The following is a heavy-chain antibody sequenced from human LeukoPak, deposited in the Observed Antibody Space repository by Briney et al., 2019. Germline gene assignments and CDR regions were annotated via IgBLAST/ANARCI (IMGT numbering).Heavy chain of an antibody. Sequence: GESLKISCQDSGFTLTNCWIGWVRQTPGKGLEWMGIIHSTDSHAKYSPSFQGQVTISVDKSISTAYLQWRGLKASDTAMYYCAGARHGDFRWDYWGQGTLVTVSS. D-gene: IGHD4-17*01. J-gene: IGHJ4*02. CDR2: IHSTDSHA. V-gene: IGHV5-51*01. CDR3: AGARHGDFRWDY. CDR1: GFTLTNCW.